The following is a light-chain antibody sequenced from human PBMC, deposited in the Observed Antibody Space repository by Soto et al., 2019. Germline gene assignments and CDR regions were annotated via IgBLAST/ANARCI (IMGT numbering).Light chain of an antibody. CDR3: QQYGGSRLVT. V-gene: IGKV3-20*01. CDR2: GAS. J-gene: IGKJ4*01. Sequence: ETVLTQSPGTLSLSPGERATLSCRASHTVSSNYIAWYQQKPGQAPRLLISGASTRATGIPDRFSGSRSGTDFTLTISRLEPEDSAVYYCQQYGGSRLVTFGGGTKVEIK. CDR1: HTVSSNY.